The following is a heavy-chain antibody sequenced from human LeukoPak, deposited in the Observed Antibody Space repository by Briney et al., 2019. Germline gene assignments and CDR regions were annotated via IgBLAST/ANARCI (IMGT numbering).Heavy chain of an antibody. CDR2: IYYSGST. V-gene: IGHV4-61*01. CDR3: ASTHSSGWYNSFDY. D-gene: IGHD6-19*01. J-gene: IGHJ4*02. Sequence: SQTLSLTCTVSGGSISSGSYYWSWIRQPPGKGLEWIGYIYYSGSTNYNPSLKSRVTISVDTSKNQFSLKLSSVTAADTAVYYCASTHSSGWYNSFDYWGQGTLVTVSS. CDR1: GGSISSGSYY.